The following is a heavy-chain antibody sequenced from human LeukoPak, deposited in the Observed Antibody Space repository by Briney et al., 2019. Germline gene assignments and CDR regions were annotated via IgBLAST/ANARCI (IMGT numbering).Heavy chain of an antibody. CDR1: GFTFSSYG. Sequence: GGSLRLSCAASGFTFSSYGMHWVRQAPGKGLEWVAVIWYDGSNKYYADSVKGRFTISRDNSKNTLYLQMNSLRAEDTAVYYCARAPGSGSYPYYFDYWGQGTLVTVSS. J-gene: IGHJ4*02. V-gene: IGHV3-33*01. CDR3: ARAPGSGSYPYYFDY. CDR2: IWYDGSNK. D-gene: IGHD3-10*01.